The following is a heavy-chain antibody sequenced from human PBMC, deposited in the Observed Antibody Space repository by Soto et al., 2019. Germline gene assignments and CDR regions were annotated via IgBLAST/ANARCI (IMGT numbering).Heavy chain of an antibody. CDR1: GFTFSNYG. J-gene: IGHJ6*02. Sequence: EVQLLESGGGLVQPGGSLSLSCVVSGFTFSNYGMSWVRQAPGKELEWVESISGAGGRIYNEDSVKGRFTISRDNSKNSVYLQVNSLRADDTAVYYCAKGHTNENGHYSYYGMDVWGQGTTVTVS. CDR2: ISGAGGRI. D-gene: IGHD2-8*01. CDR3: AKGHTNENGHYSYYGMDV. V-gene: IGHV3-23*01.